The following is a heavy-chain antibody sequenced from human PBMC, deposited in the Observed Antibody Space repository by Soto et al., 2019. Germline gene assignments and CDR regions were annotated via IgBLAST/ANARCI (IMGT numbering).Heavy chain of an antibody. Sequence: SETLSLTCTVSGGSISSYYWSWIRQPPGKGLEWIGYIYYSGSTNYNPSLKSRVTISVDTSKNQFSLYLQMNSLRAVDTALYYCAKEFEGFPDHWGQGSLVTVSS. V-gene: IGHV4-59*12. J-gene: IGHJ4*02. CDR3: AKEFEGFPDH. CDR1: GGSISSYY. CDR2: IYYSGST. D-gene: IGHD3-9*01.